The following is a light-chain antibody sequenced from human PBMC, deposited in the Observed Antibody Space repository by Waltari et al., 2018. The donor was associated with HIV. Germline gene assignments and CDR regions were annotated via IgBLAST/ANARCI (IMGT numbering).Light chain of an antibody. CDR3: ATWDDSLSGYV. CDR1: SSNVGRNY. CDR2: RNK. Sequence: QSVLTPPPSASGTPGQRVTISCSGSSSNVGRNYLYWYQQLPGTAPKLRPYRNKRRPSGVPDRFSGSKSGTSASLAISGLRSEDEADYYCATWDDSLSGYVFAPGTKVTVL. J-gene: IGLJ1*01. V-gene: IGLV1-47*01.